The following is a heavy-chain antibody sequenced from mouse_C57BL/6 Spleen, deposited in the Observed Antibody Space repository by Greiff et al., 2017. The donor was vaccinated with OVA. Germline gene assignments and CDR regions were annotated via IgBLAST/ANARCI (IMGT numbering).Heavy chain of an antibody. D-gene: IGHD4-1*01. V-gene: IGHV1-26*01. J-gene: IGHJ2*01. CDR3: ARPNELGPFFDY. CDR2: INPNNGGT. Sequence: EVQLQQSGPELVKPGASVKISCKASGYTFTDYYMNWVKQSHGKSLEWIGDINPNNGGTSYNQKFKGKATLTVDKSSSTAYMELRSLTSEDSAVYYCARPNELGPFFDYWGQGTTLTVSS. CDR1: GYTFTDYY.